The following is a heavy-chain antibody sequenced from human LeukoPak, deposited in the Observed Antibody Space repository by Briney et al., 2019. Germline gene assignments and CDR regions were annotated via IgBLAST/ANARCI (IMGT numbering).Heavy chain of an antibody. CDR2: ISAYNGNT. Sequence: GASVKVSCKASGYTFTSYGISWVRQAPGQGLEWMGWISAYNGNTNYAQKLQGRVTMTTDTSTSTAYMELRSLRSDDTAVYYCARDPNPYSGSYRSDYWGQGTLVTVSS. D-gene: IGHD1-26*01. J-gene: IGHJ4*02. CDR1: GYTFTSYG. CDR3: ARDPNPYSGSYRSDY. V-gene: IGHV1-18*01.